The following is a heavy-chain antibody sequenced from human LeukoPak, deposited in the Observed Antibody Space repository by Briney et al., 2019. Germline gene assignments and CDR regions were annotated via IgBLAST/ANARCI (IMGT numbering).Heavy chain of an antibody. CDR1: GYTFTVYY. D-gene: IGHD3-10*01. CDR2: INPNSGGT. V-gene: IGHV1-2*02. Sequence: GASVTVSYKASGYTFTVYYMHWVRQAPGQGLEWMGWINPNSGGTNYAQKLQGRVTMTRDTSISTAYMELSRLRSDDTAVYYCARVNTMVRGVKNWFDPWGQGTLVTVSS. J-gene: IGHJ5*02. CDR3: ARVNTMVRGVKNWFDP.